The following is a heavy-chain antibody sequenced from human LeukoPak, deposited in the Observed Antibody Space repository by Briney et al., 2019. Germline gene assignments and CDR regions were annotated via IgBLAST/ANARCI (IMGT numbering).Heavy chain of an antibody. D-gene: IGHD2-21*02. CDR2: INPSGGST. CDR3: ARDSGYCGGDCSMNIGY. CDR1: GYTFTSYY. J-gene: IGHJ4*02. V-gene: IGHV1-46*01. Sequence: ASVKVSCKASGYTFTSYYMHWVRQAPGQGLEWMGIINPSGGSTSYAQKFQGRVTMTRDTSTSTVYMELSSLRSEDTAVYYCARDSGYCGGDCSMNIGYWGQGTLVTVPS.